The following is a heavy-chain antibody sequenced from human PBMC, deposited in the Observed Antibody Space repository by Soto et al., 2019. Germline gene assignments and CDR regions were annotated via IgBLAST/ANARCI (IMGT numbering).Heavy chain of an antibody. CDR1: GFSLSTSGVG. CDR2: IYWDDDK. V-gene: IGHV2-5*02. J-gene: IGHJ4*02. CDR3: ALAVGSSWGIDY. D-gene: IGHD6-13*01. Sequence: QITLKESGPPLVKPTQTLTLTCTFSGFSLSTSGVGVGWIRQPPGKALEWLALIYWDDDKRYSPSLKSRLTITKDTSKNQVVLTMTNMDPVDTATYYCALAVGSSWGIDYWGQGTLVTVSS.